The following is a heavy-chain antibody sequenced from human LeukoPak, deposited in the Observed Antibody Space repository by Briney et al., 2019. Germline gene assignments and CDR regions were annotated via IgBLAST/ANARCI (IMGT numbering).Heavy chain of an antibody. CDR1: GFTLRAYG. D-gene: IGHD3-10*01. V-gene: IGHV3-23*01. Sequence: GRSLILSCAASGFTLRAYGLIWVRQAPGKGLDWVSIINVGGDIMMYQDSVKGRFTISRHNTKNTFYLQMYSLRDEDSTVYYCAMRDRGYGLEIWGQGKMVTVPS. J-gene: IGHJ3*02. CDR3: AMRDRGYGLEI. CDR2: INVGGDIM.